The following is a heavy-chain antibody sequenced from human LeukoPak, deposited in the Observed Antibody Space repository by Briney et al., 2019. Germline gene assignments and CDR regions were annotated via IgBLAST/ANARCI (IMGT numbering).Heavy chain of an antibody. Sequence: GGSLRLSCAASGFTFNNYAMSWVRQAPGKGLEWVSAISSSGSSTYYADSVKGRFTISRDNSKNTLYLQMNSLRAEDTAAYYCARGAYGDYDYWRQGTLVTVSS. CDR2: ISSSGSST. J-gene: IGHJ4*02. CDR3: ARGAYGDYDY. V-gene: IGHV3-23*01. D-gene: IGHD4-17*01. CDR1: GFTFNNYA.